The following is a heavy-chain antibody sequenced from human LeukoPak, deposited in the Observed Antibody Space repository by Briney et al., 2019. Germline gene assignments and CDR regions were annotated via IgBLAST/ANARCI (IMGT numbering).Heavy chain of an antibody. CDR2: INPNSGGT. J-gene: IGHJ3*02. D-gene: IGHD1-26*01. Sequence: ASVKVSCKASGYTFTGYYMHWVRQAPGQGLEWMGWINPNSGGTNYAQKFQGRVTMTRDTSISTAYMELSRLRSDDTAVYYCARSSGSYYGAYDIWGQGTMATVS. CDR1: GYTFTGYY. CDR3: ARSSGSYYGAYDI. V-gene: IGHV1-2*02.